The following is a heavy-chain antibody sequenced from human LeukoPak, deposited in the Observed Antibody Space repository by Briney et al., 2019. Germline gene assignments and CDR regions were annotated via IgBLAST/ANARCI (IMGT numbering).Heavy chain of an antibody. V-gene: IGHV4-4*07. J-gene: IGHJ6*02. Sequence: SETLSLTCTVSGGSISSYYWSWIRQPAGKGLEWIGRIYTSGSTNYNPSLKSRVTMSVDTSKNQFSLQLSSVTAADTAVYYCASGGKYYYGSGSYWDYYYYYYGMDVWGQGTTVTVSS. CDR1: GGSISSYY. D-gene: IGHD3-10*01. CDR2: IYTSGST. CDR3: ASGGKYYYGSGSYWDYYYYYYGMDV.